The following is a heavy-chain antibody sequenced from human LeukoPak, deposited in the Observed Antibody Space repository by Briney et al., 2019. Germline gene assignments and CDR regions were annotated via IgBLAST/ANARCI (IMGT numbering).Heavy chain of an antibody. D-gene: IGHD3-3*01. CDR2: IYYSGST. Sequence: SETLSLTCTVSGDSISTYYWTWIRQPPGKGLEWIGYIYYSGSTNYNPSLKSRVTISVDTSKNQFPLKMSSVTAADTAVYYCAREGGDFWSGYYFDYWGQGTLVTVSS. V-gene: IGHV4-59*01. CDR3: AREGGDFWSGYYFDY. CDR1: GDSISTYY. J-gene: IGHJ4*02.